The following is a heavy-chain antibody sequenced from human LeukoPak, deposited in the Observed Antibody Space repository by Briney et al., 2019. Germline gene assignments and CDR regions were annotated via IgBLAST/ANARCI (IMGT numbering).Heavy chain of an antibody. Sequence: GRSLRLSCAASGFTFSSYAMHWVRQAPGKGLEWVAVISYDGSNKYYADSVKGRFTISRDNSKNTLYLQMNSLRAEDTAVYYCAGGRLGYCSSTSCYPRYYYYYGMDVWGQGTTVTVSS. CDR1: GFTFSSYA. V-gene: IGHV3-30-3*01. CDR3: AGGRLGYCSSTSCYPRYYYYYGMDV. J-gene: IGHJ6*02. CDR2: ISYDGSNK. D-gene: IGHD2-2*01.